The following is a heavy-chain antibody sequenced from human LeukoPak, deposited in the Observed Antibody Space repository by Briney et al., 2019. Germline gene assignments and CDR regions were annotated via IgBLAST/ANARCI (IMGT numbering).Heavy chain of an antibody. CDR2: IKSDGSST. J-gene: IGHJ3*02. CDR1: GFTFSSSW. Sequence: PGGSLRLSCAASGFTFSSSWMHWVRQAPGKGLVWVSRIKSDGSSTSYADSVKGRFTISRDNAKNTLYLQMNSLRAEDTAVYYCARVGARLGAFDIWGQGTMVTVSS. V-gene: IGHV3-74*01. CDR3: ARVGARLGAFDI. D-gene: IGHD6-25*01.